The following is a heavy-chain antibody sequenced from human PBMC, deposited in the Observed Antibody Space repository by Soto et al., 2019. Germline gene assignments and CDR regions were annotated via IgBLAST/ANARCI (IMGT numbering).Heavy chain of an antibody. J-gene: IGHJ4*02. CDR2: IFPDDSET. CDR3: ARRLYDTSDYRYFDF. Sequence: RGESLKISCKASGYSFSSYWLGWVRQMPGKGLEWVGIIFPDDSETRYSPSFQGKVSISVDKSITTAYLQWSSLKASDTAMYYCARRLYDTSDYRYFDFWGQGTLVTVSS. V-gene: IGHV5-51*01. CDR1: GYSFSSYW. D-gene: IGHD3-22*01.